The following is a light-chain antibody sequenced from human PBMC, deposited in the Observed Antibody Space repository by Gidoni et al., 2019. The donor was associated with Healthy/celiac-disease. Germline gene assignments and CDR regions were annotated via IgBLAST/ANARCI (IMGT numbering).Light chain of an antibody. J-gene: IGKJ1*01. CDR3: QQYGSSPGT. CDR1: QSVSSSY. V-gene: IGKV3-20*01. Sequence: VLTQSPATLSLSPGERATLSCRASQSVSSSYLAWYQQKPGQAPRLLIYGASSMATGIPDRFSGSGSGTDFTLTISRLEPEDFAVYYCQQYGSSPGTFGQGTKVEIK. CDR2: GAS.